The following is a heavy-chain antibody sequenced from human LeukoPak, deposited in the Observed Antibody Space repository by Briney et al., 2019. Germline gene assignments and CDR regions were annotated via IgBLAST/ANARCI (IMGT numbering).Heavy chain of an antibody. J-gene: IGHJ3*02. CDR3: VRGGQGDGHSADEGFDI. CDR1: GDSVSSNSAA. D-gene: IGHD5-18*01. Sequence: QTLSLTCAISGDSVSSNSAAWNWIRQSPSRGLEWLGRTYYRSKWYNDYGVSVKSRININPDTSKNHFSLQLSSVTPEDTAVYYCVRGGQGDGHSADEGFDIWGQGTMVTVS. V-gene: IGHV6-1*01. CDR2: TYYRSKWYN.